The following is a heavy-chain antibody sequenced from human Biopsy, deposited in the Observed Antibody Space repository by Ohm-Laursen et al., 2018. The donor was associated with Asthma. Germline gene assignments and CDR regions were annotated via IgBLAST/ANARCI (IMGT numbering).Heavy chain of an antibody. Sequence: SLRLSCSASGFSCDDCAMHWVRQAPGKGLEWVSSISWNSGNIDYAVSVKGRFTISRDNAKNSLYLQMQSLRPEDTAFYYCAKSADYYDSTDYLDFWGRGTLVTVSS. CDR3: AKSADYYDSTDYLDF. CDR2: ISWNSGNI. V-gene: IGHV3-9*01. J-gene: IGHJ4*01. D-gene: IGHD3-22*01. CDR1: GFSCDDCA.